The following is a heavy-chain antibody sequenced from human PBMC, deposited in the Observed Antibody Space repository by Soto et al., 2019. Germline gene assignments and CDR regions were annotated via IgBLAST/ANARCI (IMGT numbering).Heavy chain of an antibody. D-gene: IGHD3-3*02. J-gene: IGHJ5*02. Sequence: QVQLVESGGGVVQPGRSLRLSCAASGFTFSIYAMHWVRQAPGKGLEWVAVISYDGSNKYYADSVKGRFTISRDNSTNTVYLQMNSLRAEDSAVYYCAREYSHGWFDPWGQGTLVTVSS. CDR3: AREYSHGWFDP. CDR2: ISYDGSNK. CDR1: GFTFSIYA. V-gene: IGHV3-30-3*01.